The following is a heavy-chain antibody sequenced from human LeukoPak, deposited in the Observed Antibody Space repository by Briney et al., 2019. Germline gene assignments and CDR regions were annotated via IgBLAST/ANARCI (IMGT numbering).Heavy chain of an antibody. J-gene: IGHJ4*02. V-gene: IGHV1-18*01. CDR2: ISGSNGNT. D-gene: IGHD4-17*01. Sequence: ASVKVSCKASGYTFTSYGVSWVRQAPGQGLEWMGWISGSNGNTNNAQKVQGRVTLTRDTSTSTVYMELSSLRSEDTAIYYCASEKNYGDKYFDSWGQGTVVTVSS. CDR3: ASEKNYGDKYFDS. CDR1: GYTFTSYG.